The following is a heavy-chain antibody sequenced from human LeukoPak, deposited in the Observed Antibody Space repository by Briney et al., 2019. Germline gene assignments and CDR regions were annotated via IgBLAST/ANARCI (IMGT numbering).Heavy chain of an antibody. CDR1: GFTLDDYA. Sequence: PGGSLRLSCAASGFTLDDYAMHWVRQTPGKGLEWVSGINWNSGSIDYADSVKGRFTISRDNAKNSLYLQMNNLRAGDTAVYYCARGGGIVGASNRYYYYYMDVWGKGTTVTISS. J-gene: IGHJ6*03. V-gene: IGHV3-9*01. CDR2: INWNSGSI. CDR3: ARGGGIVGASNRYYYYYMDV. D-gene: IGHD1-26*01.